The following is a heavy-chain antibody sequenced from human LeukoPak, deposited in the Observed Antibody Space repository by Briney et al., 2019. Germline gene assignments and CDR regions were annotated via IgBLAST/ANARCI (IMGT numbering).Heavy chain of an antibody. CDR2: INPSGGST. V-gene: IGHV1-46*01. CDR1: GYTFTSYY. D-gene: IGHD4-17*01. J-gene: IGHJ5*02. CDR3: ARGFMTTVTTGGWFDP. Sequence: GASVKVSCKASGYTFTSYYMHWVRQAPGQGLEWMGIINPSGGSTSYAQKFQGRVTMTRDTSTSTVYMELSSLRSEDTAVYYCARGFMTTVTTGGWFDPWGQGTLVTVSS.